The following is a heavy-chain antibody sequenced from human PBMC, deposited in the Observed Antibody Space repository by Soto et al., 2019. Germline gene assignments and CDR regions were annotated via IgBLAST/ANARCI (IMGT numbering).Heavy chain of an antibody. CDR1: GFTVSSNY. J-gene: IGHJ6*02. CDR3: ASVIYYYYGMDV. Sequence: EVQLVETGGGLIQPGGSLRLSCAASGFTVSSNYMSWVRQAPGKGLEWVSVIYSGGSTYYADSVKGRFTISRDNSKNTLYLQMNSLRAEDKAVYYCASVIYYYYGMDVWGQGTTVTVSS. D-gene: IGHD2-21*01. V-gene: IGHV3-53*02. CDR2: IYSGGST.